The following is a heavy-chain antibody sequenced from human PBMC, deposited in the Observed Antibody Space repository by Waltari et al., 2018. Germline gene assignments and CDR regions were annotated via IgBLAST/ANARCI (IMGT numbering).Heavy chain of an antibody. CDR1: GVPITSDRPY. V-gene: IGHV4-39*05. D-gene: IGHD5-12*01. Sequence: QLQLQESGPGLGKPSETPSLTCSVPGVPITSDRPYWSWIRQPPGQGLGWIATWSYSGATNSSPSLKSRGPISRVTSKNQVSLQLVSVTAADTAVYYWATYIGASLVTAAFDVWGQGTMVTVSS. J-gene: IGHJ3*01. CDR2: WSYSGAT. CDR3: ATYIGASLVTAAFDV.